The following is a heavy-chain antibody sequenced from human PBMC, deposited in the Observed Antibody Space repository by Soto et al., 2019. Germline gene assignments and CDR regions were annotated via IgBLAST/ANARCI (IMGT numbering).Heavy chain of an antibody. J-gene: IGHJ6*02. CDR2: IYWDDDK. D-gene: IGHD2-21*02. CDR3: AHRRCGGNCLQSDASHYYYGMGV. CDR1: GFSLSTSGVG. V-gene: IGHV2-5*02. Sequence: QITLKESGPTLVKPTQTLTLTCTFSGFSLSTSGVGVGWIRQPPGKALEWLALIYWDDDKRYSPSLKSRLTVTTHTPIIHVVLTLTNMDPVDTATYYCAHRRCGGNCLQSDASHYYYGMGVWGQGTTVAVSS.